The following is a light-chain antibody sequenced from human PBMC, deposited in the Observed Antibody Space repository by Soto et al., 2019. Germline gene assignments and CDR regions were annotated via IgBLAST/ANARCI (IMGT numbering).Light chain of an antibody. CDR1: SSNIGSNT. V-gene: IGLV1-44*01. CDR2: SNT. J-gene: IGLJ1*01. Sequence: QSVLTQPPSASGTPGQRVTISCSGSSSNIGSNTVNWYQQLPGTAPKLLIYSNTQRPSGVPDRFSGSKSGTSASLAISGLQSEDEADYYCAAWDDSLNGDVCGTGTKVTVL. CDR3: AAWDDSLNGDV.